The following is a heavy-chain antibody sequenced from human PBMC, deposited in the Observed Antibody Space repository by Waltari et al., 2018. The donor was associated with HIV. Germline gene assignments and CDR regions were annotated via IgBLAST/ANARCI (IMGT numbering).Heavy chain of an antibody. J-gene: IGHJ4*02. CDR1: GGPITNTSYY. D-gene: IGHD1-26*01. CDR2: IYYRGST. Sequence: QLQLQESGPGLVKPSGTLSLICTVSGGPITNTSYYWGWFRQPPGKGLDWIGTIYYRGSTYYNPSLRSRVTISLDTSKNQLSLKLNSVTAADTAVYFCARERIVGATSYYFDSWGRGTLVTVSS. CDR3: ARERIVGATSYYFDS. V-gene: IGHV4-39*07.